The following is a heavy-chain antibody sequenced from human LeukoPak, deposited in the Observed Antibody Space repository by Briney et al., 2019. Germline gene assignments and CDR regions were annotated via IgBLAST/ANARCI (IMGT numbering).Heavy chain of an antibody. Sequence: SETLSLTRTVSDASIKSYHWTWIRQSPGKGLEWIGNVHYSGSTNYNPSLKSRVTMSVDTSKIQFSLNLYSVTAADTAVYFCAAVGYCSGGTCSYDAFDMWGQGTMVTVSS. CDR1: DASIKSYH. D-gene: IGHD2-15*01. CDR2: VHYSGST. CDR3: AAVGYCSGGTCSYDAFDM. V-gene: IGHV4-59*01. J-gene: IGHJ3*02.